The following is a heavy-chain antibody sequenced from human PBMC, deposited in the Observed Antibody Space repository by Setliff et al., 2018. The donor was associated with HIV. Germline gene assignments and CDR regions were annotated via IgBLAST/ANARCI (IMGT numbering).Heavy chain of an antibody. D-gene: IGHD6-13*01. J-gene: IGHJ4*02. CDR2: ISAGGGNT. V-gene: IGHV3-23*01. Sequence: GGSLRLSCAASGFTFNTYAMNWVRQAPGKGLEWVSGISAGGGNTYYGDSVKGRLTISRDNSKNTLYLQMNSLRAEDTAVYYCAKDVARRLAAIGRRGFFDSWGQGTLVTVSS. CDR3: AKDVARRLAAIGRRGFFDS. CDR1: GFTFNTYA.